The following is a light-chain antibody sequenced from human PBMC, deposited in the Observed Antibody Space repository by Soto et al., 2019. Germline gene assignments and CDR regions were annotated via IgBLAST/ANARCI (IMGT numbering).Light chain of an antibody. CDR3: SSYTSSSTRV. J-gene: IGLJ3*02. CDR1: SSDVRGYNY. V-gene: IGLV2-14*01. CDR2: EVS. Sequence: QSALTQPASVSGSPGQSITISCTGTSSDVRGYNYVSWYQQHPGKAPKLMIYEVSNRPSGVSTRFSGSKSGNTASLTISGLQAEDEADYYCSSYTSSSTRVFGGGTKLTVL.